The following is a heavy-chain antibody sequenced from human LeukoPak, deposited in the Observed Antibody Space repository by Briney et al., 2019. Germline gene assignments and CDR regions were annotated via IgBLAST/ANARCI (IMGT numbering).Heavy chain of an antibody. Sequence: GGSLRLSCAASGFTFDDYGMSWVRQAPGKGLDCVSGINWNGGSTGYADSVKGRFTISRDNAKNSLYLQMNSLRAEDTALYYCARVSYNYYGSGSYYNGPGDYWGQGTLVTVSS. CDR1: GFTFDDYG. CDR3: ARVSYNYYGSGSYYNGPGDY. CDR2: INWNGGST. D-gene: IGHD3-10*01. V-gene: IGHV3-20*04. J-gene: IGHJ4*02.